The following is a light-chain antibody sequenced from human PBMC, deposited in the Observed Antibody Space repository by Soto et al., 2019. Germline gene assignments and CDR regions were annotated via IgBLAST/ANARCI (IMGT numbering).Light chain of an antibody. CDR2: GAS. CDR1: QSVSSSY. J-gene: IGKJ3*01. V-gene: IGKV3-20*01. CDR3: QQYGSSPLT. Sequence: EIVLTQSPGTLSLSPGERATLSCRASQSVSSSYLAWYQQKPGQAPRLLIYGASSRATAIPDRFSGSGSGTDFTLTISRLEPDDFAVYYCQQYGSSPLTFGTGTKVDIK.